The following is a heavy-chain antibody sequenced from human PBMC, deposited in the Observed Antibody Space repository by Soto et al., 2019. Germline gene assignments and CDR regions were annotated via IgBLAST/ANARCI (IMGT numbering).Heavy chain of an antibody. CDR1: GFPFTTYG. D-gene: IGHD3-10*01. Sequence: LSCAASGFPFTTYGMHWVREGPGKGLEWVAVISYDGTNKYYADSVKGRFTISRDNSKNTLYLQMNSLRPEDTALYYCVGGQYYFDYRGQGTLVTVSS. V-gene: IGHV3-30*03. CDR3: VGGQYYFDY. CDR2: ISYDGTNK. J-gene: IGHJ4*02.